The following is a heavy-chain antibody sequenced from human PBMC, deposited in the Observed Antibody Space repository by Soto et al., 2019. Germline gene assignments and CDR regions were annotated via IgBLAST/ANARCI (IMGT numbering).Heavy chain of an antibody. Sequence: ASVKVSCKAPGYTFTTCGMHWVRQAPGQRLEWVGWSSDGAAVAMVRQETHPGNGKTKDSQEFQGRVTIARDSTANTAYLHLSSLTSDDTAVYFCARCHRGLRCHLDSWGQGTLVTVSS. V-gene: IGHV1-3*02. CDR3: ARCHRGLRCHLDS. CDR2: SSDGAAVAMVRQETHPGNGKT. CDR1: GYTFTTCG. J-gene: IGHJ4*02. D-gene: IGHD4-17*01.